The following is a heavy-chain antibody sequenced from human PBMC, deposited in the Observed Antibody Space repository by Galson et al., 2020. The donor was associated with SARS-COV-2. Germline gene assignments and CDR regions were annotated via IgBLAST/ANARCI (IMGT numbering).Heavy chain of an antibody. CDR2: ISYDGSNK. V-gene: IGHV3-30*03. Sequence: GESLKISCAASGFTFSSYGMHWVRQAPGKGLEWVAVISYDGSNKYYADSVKGRFTISRDNSKNTLYLQMNSLRAEDTAVYYCARAIAYCGGDCYSVLRDYYYYGMDVWGQGTTVTVSS. J-gene: IGHJ6*02. CDR3: ARAIAYCGGDCYSVLRDYYYYGMDV. D-gene: IGHD2-21*02. CDR1: GFTFSSYG.